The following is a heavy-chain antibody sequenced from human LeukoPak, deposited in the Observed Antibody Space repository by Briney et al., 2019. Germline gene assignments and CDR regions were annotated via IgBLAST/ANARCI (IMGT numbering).Heavy chain of an antibody. D-gene: IGHD5-24*01. CDR2: IRYDGSNE. V-gene: IGHV3-30*02. Sequence: GGSLSLSCAASGFSFSGYGMHWVRQAPGKGLEWVAFIRYDGSNEYYADSVKGRFTISRDKSKNTLSLQMNGLRVEDTAVYYCARDRSNSDYWGQGTLVTVSS. CDR1: GFSFSGYG. CDR3: ARDRSNSDY. J-gene: IGHJ4*02.